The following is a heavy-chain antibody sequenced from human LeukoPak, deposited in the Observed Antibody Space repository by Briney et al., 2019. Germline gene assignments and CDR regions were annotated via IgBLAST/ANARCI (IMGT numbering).Heavy chain of an antibody. Sequence: GGSLRLSCAASGFTLSSYDMHWVRQATGKGLEWVSAIGTAGDTYFPGSVKGRFTISRENAKNSLYLQMNNLRAEDTAVYYCARGYSSGWYPWGQGTLVTVSS. CDR2: IGTAGDT. J-gene: IGHJ5*02. CDR3: ARGYSSGWYP. CDR1: GFTLSSYD. D-gene: IGHD6-19*01. V-gene: IGHV3-13*01.